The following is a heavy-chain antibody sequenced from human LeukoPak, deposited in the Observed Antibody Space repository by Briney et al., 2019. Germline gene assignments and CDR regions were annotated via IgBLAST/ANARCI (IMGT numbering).Heavy chain of an antibody. CDR2: ISSSSSYT. CDR1: GFTFSDYS. D-gene: IGHD6-19*01. J-gene: IGHJ4*02. Sequence: PGGSLRFSCAASGFTFSDYSMTWVRQAPGKGLEWVSSISSSSSYTYYADSVKGRFAISRDNAKNSLYLQMNSLRAEDTAVYYCARMIAVAGPYYFDYWGQGTLVTVSS. CDR3: ARMIAVAGPYYFDY. V-gene: IGHV3-21*01.